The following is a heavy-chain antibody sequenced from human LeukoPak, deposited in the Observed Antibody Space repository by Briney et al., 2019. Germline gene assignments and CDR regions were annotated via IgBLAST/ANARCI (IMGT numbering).Heavy chain of an antibody. V-gene: IGHV4-4*02. CDR3: ASLKGGYSSGWYVY. J-gene: IGHJ4*02. Sequence: GSLRLSCAASGFTFSSYAMSWVRQPPGKGLEWIGEIYHSGSTNYNPSLKSRVTISVDKSKNQFSLKLSSVTAADTAVYYCASLKGGYSSGWYVYWGQGTLVTVSS. CDR2: IYHSGST. CDR1: GFTFSSYAM. D-gene: IGHD6-19*01.